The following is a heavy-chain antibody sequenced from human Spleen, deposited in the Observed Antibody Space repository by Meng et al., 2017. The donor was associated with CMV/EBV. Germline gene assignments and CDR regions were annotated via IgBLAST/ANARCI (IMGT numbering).Heavy chain of an antibody. D-gene: IGHD2-15*01. CDR3: ARERSSGGFDY. CDR1: GFTFSTYS. CDR2: ISSDTSCI. V-gene: IGHV3-21*01. Sequence: GESLKISCSASGFTFSTYSMNWVRQAPGKGLEWVSSISSDTSCIYYADSMKGRFTISRDNTKNSLYLQMNSLRAEDTAVYYCARERSSGGFDYWGQGTLVTVSS. J-gene: IGHJ4*02.